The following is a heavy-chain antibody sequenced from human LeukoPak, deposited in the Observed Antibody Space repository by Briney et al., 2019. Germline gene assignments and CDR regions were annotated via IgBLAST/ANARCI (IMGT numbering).Heavy chain of an antibody. Sequence: SETLSLTCTVSGGSFSSGAYYWSWIRQLPGKGLEWIGYIHYSGSPYYNPSLKSRVSISGDTSKNQFSLTLSSVTVADTAVYYCARRTGAFDIWGQGTMVTVSS. CDR1: GGSFSSGAYY. V-gene: IGHV4-31*03. D-gene: IGHD1-1*01. CDR2: IHYSGSP. CDR3: ARRTGAFDI. J-gene: IGHJ3*02.